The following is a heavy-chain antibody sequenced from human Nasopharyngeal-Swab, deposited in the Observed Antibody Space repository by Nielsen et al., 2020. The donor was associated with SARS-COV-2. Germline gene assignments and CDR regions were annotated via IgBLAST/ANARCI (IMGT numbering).Heavy chain of an antibody. CDR2: ISAYNGNT. CDR3: ARALEYSSSQPWFDP. V-gene: IGHV1-18*01. J-gene: IGHJ5*02. Sequence: WVRQAPGQGLEWMGWISAYNGNTNYAQKLQGRVTMTTDTSTSTAYMELRSLRSDDTAVYYCARALEYSSSQPWFDPWGQGTLVTVSS. D-gene: IGHD6-13*01.